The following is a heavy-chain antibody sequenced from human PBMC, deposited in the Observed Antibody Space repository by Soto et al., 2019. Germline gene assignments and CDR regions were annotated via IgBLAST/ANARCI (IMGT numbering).Heavy chain of an antibody. D-gene: IGHD6-13*01. CDR3: ASVLAARASRDFDY. J-gene: IGHJ4*02. CDR2: INPSGGT. CDR1: GGSFSTDY. V-gene: IGHV4-34*01. Sequence: QVQLQQWGAGLLKPSETLSLTCAVYGGSFSTDYWSWIRQPPGKGLEWIGEINPSGGTNYNPSLKRRVPISVAASKSQFSLKLSSVTAAGPAVYYCASVLAARASRDFDYWGQGTLVTVSS.